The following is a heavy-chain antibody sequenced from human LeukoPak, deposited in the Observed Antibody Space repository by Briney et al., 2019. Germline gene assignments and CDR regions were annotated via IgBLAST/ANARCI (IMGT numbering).Heavy chain of an antibody. CDR3: AKDLYRPSGSDY. V-gene: IGHV3-30*18. CDR1: GFTFSSYD. Sequence: GGSLRLSCAASGFTFSSYDMHWVRQPPGKGLEWLAVISHDGSDKYYADSVKGRLTVSRDNSKNTLYLQMNSLRAEDTAVYFCAKDLYRPSGSDYWGQGTLVTVSS. D-gene: IGHD5-12*01. CDR2: ISHDGSDK. J-gene: IGHJ4*02.